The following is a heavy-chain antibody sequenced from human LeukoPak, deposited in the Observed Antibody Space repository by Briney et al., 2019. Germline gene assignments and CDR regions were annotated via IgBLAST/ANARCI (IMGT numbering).Heavy chain of an antibody. V-gene: IGHV4-34*01. Sequence: SETLSLTCAVYGGSFSGYYWSWIRQPPGKGLEWIGEINHSGSTNYNPSLKSRVTTSVDTSKNQFSLKLSSVTAADTAVYYCARGIRIAARPGGYYYGMDVWGQGTTVTVSS. D-gene: IGHD6-6*01. J-gene: IGHJ6*02. CDR3: ARGIRIAARPGGYYYGMDV. CDR2: INHSGST. CDR1: GGSFSGYY.